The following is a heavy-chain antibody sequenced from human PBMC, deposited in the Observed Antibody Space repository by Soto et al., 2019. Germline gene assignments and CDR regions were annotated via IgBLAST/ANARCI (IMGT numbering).Heavy chain of an antibody. CDR3: ARDFVVSGVGSFDY. J-gene: IGHJ4*02. CDR2: INPNSGGT. V-gene: IGHV1-2*02. D-gene: IGHD1-26*01. Sequence: VASVKVSCKASGYTFTGYYMHWVRQAPGQGLEWMGWINPNSGGTNYAQKFQGRVTMTRDTSISTAYMELSRLRSDDTAVYYCARDFVVSGVGSFDYWGQGTLVTVSS. CDR1: GYTFTGYY.